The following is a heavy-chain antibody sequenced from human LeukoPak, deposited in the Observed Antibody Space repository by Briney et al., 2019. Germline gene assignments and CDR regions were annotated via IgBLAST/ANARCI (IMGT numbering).Heavy chain of an antibody. CDR3: ARLRWSGYCPVDY. Sequence: SETLSLTCTVSGGSISSSSYYWGWIRQSPGKGLEWIGSISYSGSTYYNPSLKSRVTISVDTSKNQFSLKLSSVTAADTAVYYCARLRWSGYCPVDYWGQGALATVSS. CDR2: ISYSGST. J-gene: IGHJ4*02. V-gene: IGHV4-39*01. CDR1: GGSISSSSYY. D-gene: IGHD3-3*01.